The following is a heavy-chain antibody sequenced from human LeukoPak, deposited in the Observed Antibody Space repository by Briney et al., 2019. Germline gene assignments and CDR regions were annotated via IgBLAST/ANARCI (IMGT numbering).Heavy chain of an antibody. J-gene: IGHJ6*02. Sequence: GGSLRLSCAASGFTFSSYWMHWVRHAPGKGLVWVSRINSDGSRTIYADSVKGRFTISRDNAKNTLYLQMKSLRAEDTAVYYCAQLAYGSGGYYYYGMDVWGQGTTVTVSS. CDR1: GFTFSSYW. CDR2: INSDGSRT. D-gene: IGHD3-10*01. V-gene: IGHV3-74*01. CDR3: AQLAYGSGGYYYYGMDV.